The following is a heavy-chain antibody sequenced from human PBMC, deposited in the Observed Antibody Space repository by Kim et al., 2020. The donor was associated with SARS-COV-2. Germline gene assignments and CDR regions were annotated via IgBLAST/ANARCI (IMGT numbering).Heavy chain of an antibody. CDR2: IIPIFGTA. J-gene: IGHJ3*02. V-gene: IGHV1-69*13. D-gene: IGHD3-3*01. CDR1: GGTFSSYA. CDR3: AREREDKGVLRFLEWVPDRVAFDI. Sequence: SVKVSCKASGGTFSSYAISWVRQAPGQGLEWMGGIIPIFGTANYAQKFQGRVTITADESTSTAYMELSSLRSEDTAVYYCAREREDKGVLRFLEWVPDRVAFDIWGQGTMVTVSS.